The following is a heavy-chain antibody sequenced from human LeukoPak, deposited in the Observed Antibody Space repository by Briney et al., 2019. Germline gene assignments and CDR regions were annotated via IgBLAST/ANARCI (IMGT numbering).Heavy chain of an antibody. Sequence: GGSLRLSCAISGFTFSMYSMNWVRQAPGKGLEWVSYISSSSRTIYYADSVKGRFTISRDNAKNSLYLQMNSLRDEDTAVYYCARDGPDYDPFPYWGQGTLVTVSS. CDR2: ISSSSRTI. D-gene: IGHD3-3*01. CDR1: GFTFSMYS. CDR3: ARDGPDYDPFPY. V-gene: IGHV3-48*02. J-gene: IGHJ4*02.